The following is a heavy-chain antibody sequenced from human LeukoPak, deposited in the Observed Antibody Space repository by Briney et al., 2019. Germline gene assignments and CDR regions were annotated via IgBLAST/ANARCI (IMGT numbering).Heavy chain of an antibody. D-gene: IGHD6-13*01. V-gene: IGHV3-23*01. CDR1: GFTFSSYA. CDR3: AILPGYSSGWYEVNY. Sequence: PGGSLRLSCAASGFTFSSYAMSWVRQAPGKGLEWVSGMSGSGGSTYYADSVKGRFTISRDTSRNTLYLQMNSPRAEDTAVYYCAILPGYSSGWYEVNYWGQGTLVTVSS. CDR2: MSGSGGST. J-gene: IGHJ4*02.